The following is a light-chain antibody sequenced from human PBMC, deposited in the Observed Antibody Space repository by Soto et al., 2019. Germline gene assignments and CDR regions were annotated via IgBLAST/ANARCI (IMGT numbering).Light chain of an antibody. Sequence: ESVLTQSPATLSLSPGERATLSCRASQSVSSNYLAWYQQKPGQAPRLLIYGASTRATGIPDRFSGRGSGTDFTLTISSLEPEDSAVYYCQQYGSSPTWTFGQGTKVEIK. J-gene: IGKJ1*01. CDR2: GAS. CDR1: QSVSSNY. CDR3: QQYGSSPTWT. V-gene: IGKV3-20*01.